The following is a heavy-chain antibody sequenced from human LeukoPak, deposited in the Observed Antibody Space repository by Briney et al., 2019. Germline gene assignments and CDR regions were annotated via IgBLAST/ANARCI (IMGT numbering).Heavy chain of an antibody. J-gene: IGHJ4*02. CDR3: ARDGVGPGYSNDDNPLFDY. V-gene: IGHV1-2*02. CDR2: INPNSGGT. CDR1: GYTFTGYY. Sequence: ASVKVSCKASGYTFTGYYMHWVRQAPGQGLEWMGWINPNSGGTNYAQKFQGRVTMTRDTSISTAYMELSRLRSDDTAVYYCARDGVGPGYSNDDNPLFDYWGQGTLVTVSS. D-gene: IGHD4-11*01.